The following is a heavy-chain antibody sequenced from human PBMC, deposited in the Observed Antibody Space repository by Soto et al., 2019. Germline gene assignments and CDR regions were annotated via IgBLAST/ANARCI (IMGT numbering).Heavy chain of an antibody. CDR1: GFTFGDYA. CDR2: IRSKTYGGTT. D-gene: IGHD3-22*01. V-gene: IGHV3-49*03. CDR3: TTNYYDSSGYDNRFDP. Sequence: GGSLRLSCTASGFTFGDYAMSWFRQAPGKGLEWVGFIRSKTYGGTTEFAASVKGRFTISRDDSKSIAYLQMNSLKTEDTAVYYCTTNYYDSSGYDNRFDPWGQGTLVTVSS. J-gene: IGHJ5*02.